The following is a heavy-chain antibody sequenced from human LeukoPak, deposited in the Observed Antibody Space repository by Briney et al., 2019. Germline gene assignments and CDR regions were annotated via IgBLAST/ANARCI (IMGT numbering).Heavy chain of an antibody. CDR3: ATRPAYYYDSSGYYKSGDWFDP. D-gene: IGHD3-22*01. V-gene: IGHV1-69-2*01. CDR1: GYTFTDYY. J-gene: IGHJ5*02. CDR2: VDPEDGET. Sequence: ATVKISCKASGYTFTDYYMHWVQQAPGKGLEWMGRVDPEDGETIYAEKFQGRVTITADTSTDTAYMEPSSLRSEDTAVYYCATRPAYYYDSSGYYKSGDWFDPWGQGTLVTVSS.